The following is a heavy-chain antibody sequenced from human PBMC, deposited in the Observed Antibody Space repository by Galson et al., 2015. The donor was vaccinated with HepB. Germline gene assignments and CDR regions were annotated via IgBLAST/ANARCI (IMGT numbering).Heavy chain of an antibody. V-gene: IGHV3-9*01. CDR2: ISWNSDTI. CDR1: GFTFDEYA. J-gene: IGHJ4*02. D-gene: IGHD3-10*01. Sequence: SLRLSCAASGFTFDEYAMHWVRQAPGKGLEWVSGISWNSDTIGYSDSVKGRFTISRDSARNSVYLQMNSLRAEDTALYYCAVSSPPGSYFAAIGHWGQGTLATVSS. CDR3: AVSSPPGSYFAAIGH.